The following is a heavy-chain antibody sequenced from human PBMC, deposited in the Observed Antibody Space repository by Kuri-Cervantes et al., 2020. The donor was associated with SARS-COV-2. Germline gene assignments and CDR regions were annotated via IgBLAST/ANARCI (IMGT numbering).Heavy chain of an antibody. CDR1: GFTFSSYG. CDR2: IRYDGSNK. D-gene: IGHD3-3*01. V-gene: IGHV3-30*02. Sequence: GESLKISCAASGFTFSSYGMHWVRQAPGKGLEWVAFIRYDGSNKYYADSVKGRFTISRDNSKNTLYLQMNSLRSDDTAVYYCARDQKLVSYPEWLLYDYWGQGTLVTVSS. J-gene: IGHJ4*02. CDR3: ARDQKLVSYPEWLLYDY.